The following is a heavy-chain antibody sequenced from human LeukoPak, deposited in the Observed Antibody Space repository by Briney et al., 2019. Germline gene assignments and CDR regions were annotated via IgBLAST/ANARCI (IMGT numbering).Heavy chain of an antibody. CDR3: ARDKAGTTPYYYYSMDV. J-gene: IGHJ6*03. CDR2: IISSSNTI. Sequence: PGGSLRLSCAVSGFTFSTHSMNWVRQAPGKGLEWVSYIISSSNTIYYADSVKGRFTISRDNAKNSLYLQMNSLRAEDTAVYYCARDKAGTTPYYYYSMDVWGKGTTVTVSS. D-gene: IGHD1-14*01. CDR1: GFTFSTHS. V-gene: IGHV3-48*04.